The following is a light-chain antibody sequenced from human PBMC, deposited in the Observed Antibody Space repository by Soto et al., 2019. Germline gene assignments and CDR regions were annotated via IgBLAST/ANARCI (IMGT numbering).Light chain of an antibody. CDR2: SAS. J-gene: IGKJ4*01. Sequence: DIQMTQSPSSLSAFVGDSVTITCHASQRISTFLNWYHQKPGKAPKLLIYSASYLQSGVPSNFNGSGSGTDFTLSIVTLQPEDFGTYFCQQSYRLPLTFGGGTKVEI. CDR3: QQSYRLPLT. CDR1: QRISTF. V-gene: IGKV1-39*01.